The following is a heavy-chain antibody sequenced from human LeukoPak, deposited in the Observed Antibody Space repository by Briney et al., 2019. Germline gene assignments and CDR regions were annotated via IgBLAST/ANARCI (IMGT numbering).Heavy chain of an antibody. CDR2: ISYDGSNK. D-gene: IGHD1-26*01. J-gene: IGHJ4*02. CDR3: ARDFSGSYYDLDY. Sequence: SGGSLRLSCAASGFTFSSYGIHWVRQAPGKGLEWVAVISYDGSNKYYADSVKGRFTISRDNSKNTLYLQMNSLRAEDTAVYYCARDFSGSYYDLDYWGQGTLVTVSS. V-gene: IGHV3-30*03. CDR1: GFTFSSYG.